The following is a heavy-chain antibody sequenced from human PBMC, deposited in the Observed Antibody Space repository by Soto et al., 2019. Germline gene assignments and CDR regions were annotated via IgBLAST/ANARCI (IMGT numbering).Heavy chain of an antibody. Sequence: SETPSLTCTVSGGSISSYYWSWIRQPPGKGLEWIGYIYYSGSTNYNPSLNSRVTISVDTSKNQFSLKLSSVTAADTAVYYCARVRIAAAFYYFDYWGQGTLVTVSS. J-gene: IGHJ4*02. CDR2: IYYSGST. CDR3: ARVRIAAAFYYFDY. V-gene: IGHV4-59*01. CDR1: GGSISSYY. D-gene: IGHD6-13*01.